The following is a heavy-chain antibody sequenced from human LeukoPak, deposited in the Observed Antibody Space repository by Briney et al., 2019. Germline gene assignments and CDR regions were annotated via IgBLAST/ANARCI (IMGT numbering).Heavy chain of an antibody. J-gene: IGHJ3*02. CDR3: GRSNIDIVATYAFDI. Sequence: PGGSLRLSCAASGFTFDDYGMSWVRQAPGKGLEWVSGINWNGGSTGYADSVKGRFTISRDNAKNSLYLQMNSLRAEDTALYYCGRSNIDIVATYAFDIWGQGTMVTVSS. V-gene: IGHV3-20*04. CDR2: INWNGGST. D-gene: IGHD5-12*01. CDR1: GFTFDDYG.